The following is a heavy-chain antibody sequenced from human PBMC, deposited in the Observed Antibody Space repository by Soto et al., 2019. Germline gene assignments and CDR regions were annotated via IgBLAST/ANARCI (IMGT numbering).Heavy chain of an antibody. CDR1: GFTFSSYG. CDR3: AKDQSTSWSFFDY. D-gene: IGHD6-13*01. V-gene: IGHV3-30*18. CDR2: ISYDGTNK. J-gene: IGHJ4*02. Sequence: GGSLRLSCAASGFTFSSYGMHWVRQAPGKGLEWVAVISYDGTNKYYADSVKGRFTISRDNSKNTLYLQMNSLRAEDTAVYYCAKDQSTSWSFFDYWGQGTLVTVSS.